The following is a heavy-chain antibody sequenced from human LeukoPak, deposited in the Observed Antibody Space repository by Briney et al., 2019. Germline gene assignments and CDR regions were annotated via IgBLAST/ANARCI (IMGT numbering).Heavy chain of an antibody. CDR3: APYEGIGAR. CDR1: GFTFSSYA. CDR2: ISGRSGDT. Sequence: PGGSLRLSCAASGFTFSSYAMSWVRQAPWKGLEWVSAISGRSGDTYYAASVKGRFTISRDNSKNTLYLQMNTLRAEDTAVYYCAPYEGIGARGGQGTLVTVSS. J-gene: IGHJ4*02. D-gene: IGHD3-10*01. V-gene: IGHV3-23*01.